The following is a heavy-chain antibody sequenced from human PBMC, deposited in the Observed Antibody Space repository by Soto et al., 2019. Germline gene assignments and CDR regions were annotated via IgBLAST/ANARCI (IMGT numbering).Heavy chain of an antibody. CDR3: AKPPFYGDYDLDY. J-gene: IGHJ4*02. V-gene: IGHV1-69*02. CDR1: GGTFSSYT. D-gene: IGHD4-17*01. Sequence: QVQLVQSGAEVKKPGSSVKVSCKASGGTFSSYTISWVRQAPGQGLEWMGRIIPILGIANYAQKFQGRVTITADKSTSTAYMELSSLRSEDTAVYYCAKPPFYGDYDLDYWGQGTLVTVSS. CDR2: IIPILGIA.